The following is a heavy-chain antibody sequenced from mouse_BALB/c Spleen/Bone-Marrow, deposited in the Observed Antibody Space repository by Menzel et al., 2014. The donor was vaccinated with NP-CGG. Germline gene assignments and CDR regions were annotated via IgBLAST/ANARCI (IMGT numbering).Heavy chain of an antibody. D-gene: IGHD2-14*01. J-gene: IGHJ4*01. V-gene: IGHV5-17*02. CDR2: INSGSSTI. CDR3: AYYRCGDALDY. Sequence: EVQLVESGGGLVQPGGSRKLSCAASGFTFSSFGMHWVRQAPEKGLEWVAYINSGSSTIYYADTVKGRFTISRDNPKNTLFLQMTSLRSEDTAMYYCAYYRCGDALDYWGQGTSVTVSS. CDR1: GFTFSSFG.